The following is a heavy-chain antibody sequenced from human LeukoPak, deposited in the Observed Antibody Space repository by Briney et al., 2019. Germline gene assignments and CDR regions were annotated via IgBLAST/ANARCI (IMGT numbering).Heavy chain of an antibody. J-gene: IGHJ4*02. D-gene: IGHD2-15*01. CDR1: GFTFSSYG. V-gene: IGHV3-33*06. CDR3: AKDCSGGSCFDY. Sequence: PGGSLRLSCAASGFTFSSYGMHWVRQAPGKGLEWVAVIWYDGSNKYYADSVKGRFTISRDNSKNTLYLQMNGLRAEDTAVYYCAKDCSGGSCFDYWGQGTLVTASS. CDR2: IWYDGSNK.